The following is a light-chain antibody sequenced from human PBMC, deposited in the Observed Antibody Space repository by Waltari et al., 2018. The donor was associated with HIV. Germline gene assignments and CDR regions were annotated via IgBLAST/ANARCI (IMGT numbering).Light chain of an antibody. Sequence: EIVLTQSPATLSLSPGEGATLSCRSSQSVGSDYLAWYQVKPGQAPRRVIYHTSVRAAGVPDRFSGSGSGTDFILTIRRLEPEDFALYYCQHYGSSPIFTFGPGTKVD. V-gene: IGKV3-20*01. CDR1: QSVGSDY. CDR3: QHYGSSPIFT. CDR2: HTS. J-gene: IGKJ3*01.